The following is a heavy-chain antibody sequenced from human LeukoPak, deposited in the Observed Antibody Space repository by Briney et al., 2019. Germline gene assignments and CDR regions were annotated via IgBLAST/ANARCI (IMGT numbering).Heavy chain of an antibody. V-gene: IGHV3-7*03. CDR1: GFTFSDYW. CDR3: AKEAPLIQGDILTGLTRPVGGMDV. Sequence: PGGSLRLSCAASGFTFSDYWMSWVRQAPGKGPEWVASIRQDGNEEYYVDALKGRFTISRDNAKNLLDLQMNSLRAEDTAIYYCAKEAPLIQGDILTGLTRPVGGMDVWGKGTTVIVSS. CDR2: IRQDGNEE. D-gene: IGHD3-9*01. J-gene: IGHJ6*04.